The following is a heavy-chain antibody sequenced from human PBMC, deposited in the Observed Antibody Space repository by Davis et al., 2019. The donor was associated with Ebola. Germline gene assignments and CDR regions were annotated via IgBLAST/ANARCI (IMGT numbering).Heavy chain of an antibody. CDR2: ISSSGSTI. CDR3: ARGRGDCLSTTCYNDY. V-gene: IGHV3-48*03. J-gene: IGHJ4*02. D-gene: IGHD2-2*02. Sequence: GESLKISCAASGFTFSSYEMNWVRQAPGKGLEWVSYISSSGSTIYYADSVKGRFTISRDNAKNSLYLQMNSLRAEDTAVYYCARGRGDCLSTTCYNDYWGQGTLGTVSS. CDR1: GFTFSSYE.